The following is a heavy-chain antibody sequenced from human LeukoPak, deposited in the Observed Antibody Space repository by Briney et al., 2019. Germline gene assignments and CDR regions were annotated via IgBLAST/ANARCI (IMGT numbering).Heavy chain of an antibody. CDR1: GFTFNTYA. CDR2: IASDGSST. V-gene: IGHV3-74*01. J-gene: IGHJ4*02. Sequence: GGSLRLSCAASGFTFNTYAMSWVRQAPGKGLVWVSRIASDGSSTTYADSVKGRFSISRDNAKNTLYLQMNSLRVEDTAVYYCARGRPHGNDYWGQGTLVTVSS. D-gene: IGHD4-23*01. CDR3: ARGRPHGNDY.